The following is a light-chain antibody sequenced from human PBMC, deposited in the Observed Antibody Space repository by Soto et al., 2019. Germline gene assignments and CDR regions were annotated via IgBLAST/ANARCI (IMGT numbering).Light chain of an antibody. Sequence: QSALTQPPSASGTPWQRVTISCSGSSSNIGINTVNWYQQLPGTAPKLLIYGTNQRPSGVPDRFSGSKSGTPGSLAISGLQSEDETDYYCAAWDDGLNGWVFGGGTKVTVL. J-gene: IGLJ3*02. V-gene: IGLV1-44*01. CDR3: AAWDDGLNGWV. CDR2: GTN. CDR1: SSNIGINT.